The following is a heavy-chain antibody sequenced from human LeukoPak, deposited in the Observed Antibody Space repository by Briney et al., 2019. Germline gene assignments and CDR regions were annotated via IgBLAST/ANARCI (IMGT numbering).Heavy chain of an antibody. J-gene: IGHJ4*02. CDR3: ARQDRTLYYDSSGLYFDY. Sequence: SETLSLTCAVSGYSISSGYYWGWIRQPPGKRLEWIGSIFHGGNTYYSPSLKSRVTISMDTSMNQFSLKVTSVTAADTAVYYCARQDRTLYYDSSGLYFDYWGQGTLAAVSS. CDR2: IFHGGNT. D-gene: IGHD3-22*01. V-gene: IGHV4-38-2*01. CDR1: GYSISSGYY.